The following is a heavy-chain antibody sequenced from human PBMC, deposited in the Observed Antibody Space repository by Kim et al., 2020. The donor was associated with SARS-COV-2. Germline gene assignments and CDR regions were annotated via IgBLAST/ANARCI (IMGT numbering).Heavy chain of an antibody. D-gene: IGHD4-4*01. V-gene: IGHV3-13*01. Sequence: GGSLRLSCAASGFTFSSYDMHWVRQATGKGLEWVSAIGTAGDTYYPGSVKGRFTISRENAKNSLYLQMNSLRAGDTAVYYCARALGTVTTNSRYYYGMDVWGQGTTVTVSS. J-gene: IGHJ6*02. CDR3: ARALGTVTTNSRYYYGMDV. CDR2: IGTAGDT. CDR1: GFTFSSYD.